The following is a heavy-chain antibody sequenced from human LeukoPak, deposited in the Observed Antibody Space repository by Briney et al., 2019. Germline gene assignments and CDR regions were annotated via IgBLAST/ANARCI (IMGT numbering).Heavy chain of an antibody. J-gene: IGHJ4*02. CDR3: ARRTSGWSIDY. CDR1: GYTFTSNW. CDR2: IYPGDSDA. D-gene: IGHD6-19*01. V-gene: IGHV5-51*01. Sequence: GEPLKISCKGSGYTFTSNWTGWVRQMPGKGLEWMGIIYPGDSDARYSPSFQGHVTFSADKSINTAYLQWSSLRASDTAMYYCARRTSGWSIDYWGQGTLVTVSS.